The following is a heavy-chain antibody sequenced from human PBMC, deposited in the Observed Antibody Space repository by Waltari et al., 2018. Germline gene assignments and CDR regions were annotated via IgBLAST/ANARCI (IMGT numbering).Heavy chain of an antibody. CDR1: GGSISSGSYY. CDR3: ARGDSSGYH. V-gene: IGHV4-61*09. Sequence: QVQLQESGPGLVKPSQTLSLTCTVSGGSISSGSYYWGWIRQPAGKGLEWIGYIYTSGSTNDNPTLKSRDTISVDTSKNQFSRKLSSVTAADTAVYYCARGDSSGYHWGQGTLVTVSS. D-gene: IGHD3-22*01. J-gene: IGHJ5*02. CDR2: IYTSGST.